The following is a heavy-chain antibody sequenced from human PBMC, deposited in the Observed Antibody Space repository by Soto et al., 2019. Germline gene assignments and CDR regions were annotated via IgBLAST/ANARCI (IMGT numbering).Heavy chain of an antibody. CDR2: IYHSGST. Sequence: SETLSLTCAVSGGSISSSNWWSWVRQPPGKGLEWIGEIYHSGSTNYNPSLKSRVTISVDKSKNQFSLKLSSVTAADTAVYYCARDSLDDYSNYGKYYYYGMDVWGQGTTVTVSS. V-gene: IGHV4-4*02. D-gene: IGHD4-4*01. CDR1: GGSISSSNW. J-gene: IGHJ6*02. CDR3: ARDSLDDYSNYGKYYYYGMDV.